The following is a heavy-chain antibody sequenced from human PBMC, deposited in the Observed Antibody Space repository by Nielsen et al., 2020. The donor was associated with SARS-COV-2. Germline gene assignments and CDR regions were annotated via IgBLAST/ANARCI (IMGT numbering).Heavy chain of an antibody. CDR2: MFYIGTA. Sequence: SETLSLTCTVSGVSVSSGSYFWSWIRQPPGKRLEWIGYMFYIGTANYNPSFQSRVNISVDTSKNQFSLKLSSVTAADTAVYYCARGGYTIYDFDSWGQGTLVTVSS. J-gene: IGHJ4*02. V-gene: IGHV4-61*01. D-gene: IGHD5-12*01. CDR1: GVSVSSGSYF. CDR3: ARGGYTIYDFDS.